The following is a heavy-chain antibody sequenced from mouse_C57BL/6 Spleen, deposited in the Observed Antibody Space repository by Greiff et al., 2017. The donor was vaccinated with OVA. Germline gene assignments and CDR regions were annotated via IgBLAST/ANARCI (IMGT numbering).Heavy chain of an antibody. V-gene: IGHV1-82*01. J-gene: IGHJ4*01. CDR3: ARERADYYAMDY. CDR1: GYAFSSSW. D-gene: IGHD3-3*01. CDR2: IYPGDGDT. Sequence: QVQLQQSGPELVKPGASVKISCKASGYAFSSSWMNWVKQRPGKGLEWIGRIYPGDGDTNYNEKFKGKATLTADKSSSTAYMQLSSLTSEDSAVYFCARERADYYAMDYWGQGTSVTVSS.